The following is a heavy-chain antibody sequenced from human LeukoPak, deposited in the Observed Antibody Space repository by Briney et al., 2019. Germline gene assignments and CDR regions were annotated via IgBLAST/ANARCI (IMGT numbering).Heavy chain of an antibody. CDR3: ARAPSSGWFWFDP. CDR1: GGSISSGGYS. D-gene: IGHD6-19*01. Sequence: SETLSLTCAVSGGSISSGGYSWSWIRQPPGKGLEWIGYIYYSGSTYYNPSLKSRVTISVDTSKNQFSLKLSSVTAADTAVYYCARAPSSGWFWFDPWGQGTLVTVSS. CDR2: IYYSGST. J-gene: IGHJ5*02. V-gene: IGHV4-30-4*07.